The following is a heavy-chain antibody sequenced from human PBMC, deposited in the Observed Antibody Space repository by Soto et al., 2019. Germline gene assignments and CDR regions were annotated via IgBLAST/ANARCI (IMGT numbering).Heavy chain of an antibody. CDR2: ISYDGSNK. J-gene: IGHJ4*02. V-gene: IGHV3-30-3*01. Sequence: QVQLVESGGGVVQPGRSLRLSCAASGFTFSSYAMHWVRQAPGKGLEWVAVISYDGSNKYYADSVKGRFTISRDNSKNTLCLQMNSLRAEDTAVYYCARDGSQPQSITMVRGVMDYWGQGTLVTVSS. CDR3: ARDGSQPQSITMVRGVMDY. CDR1: GFTFSSYA. D-gene: IGHD3-10*01.